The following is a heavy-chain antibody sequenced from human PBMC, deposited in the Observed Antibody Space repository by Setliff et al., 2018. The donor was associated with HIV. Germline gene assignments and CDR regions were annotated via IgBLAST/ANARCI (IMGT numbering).Heavy chain of an antibody. J-gene: IGHJ3*02. CDR3: ARHWYSSSWYHVFDI. D-gene: IGHD6-13*01. CDR2: LASYNDDA. CDR1: GYTFTNYG. V-gene: IGHV1-18*01. Sequence: ASVKVSCKASGYTFTNYGVTWVRQAPGHGLEWMGWLASYNDDANYAQKLQGRVTMTTDTSTSTAYMELRSLRSDDTAVYYCARHWYSSSWYHVFDIWGQGTMVTVSS.